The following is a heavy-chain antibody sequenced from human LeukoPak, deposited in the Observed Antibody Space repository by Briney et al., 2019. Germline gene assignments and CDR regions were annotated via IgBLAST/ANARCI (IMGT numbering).Heavy chain of an antibody. CDR2: ISGSGGST. CDR3: AKEEYYYDSSGYSRGYYFDY. Sequence: PGGSLRLSCAASGFTFSSYAMSWVRQAPGKGLEWVSAISGSGGSTYYADSVKGRFTISRDNSKNTLYLQMNSLRAEDTAVYYCAKEEYYYDSSGYSRGYYFDYWGQGTLVTVSS. J-gene: IGHJ4*02. CDR1: GFTFSSYA. V-gene: IGHV3-23*01. D-gene: IGHD3-22*01.